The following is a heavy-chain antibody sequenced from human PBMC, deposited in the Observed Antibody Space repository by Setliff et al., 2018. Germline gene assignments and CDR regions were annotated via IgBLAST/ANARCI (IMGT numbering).Heavy chain of an antibody. CDR3: ARGRHPPWSGYPYYYMDV. CDR1: GGTFSSYA. Sequence: SVKVSCKVSGGTFSSYAISWVRQAPGQGLEWMGRIIPIFGTANYAQRFQGRVTITADKSTSTAYMELSSLRSEDTAVYYCARGRHPPWSGYPYYYMDVWGKGATVTVSS. V-gene: IGHV1-69*06. CDR2: IIPIFGTA. J-gene: IGHJ6*03. D-gene: IGHD3-3*01.